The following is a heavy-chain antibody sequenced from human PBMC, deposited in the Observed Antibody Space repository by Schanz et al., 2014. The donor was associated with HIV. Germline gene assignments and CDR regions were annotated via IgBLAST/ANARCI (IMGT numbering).Heavy chain of an antibody. V-gene: IGHV1-8*01. CDR3: ARKMSISNQWLRALYSNYGMDV. J-gene: IGHJ6*02. D-gene: IGHD5-12*01. CDR1: GYTFTSYA. CDR2: MNPNSGNT. Sequence: QVQLVQSGAEVKKPGASVKVSCKASGYTFTSYAINWVRQATGQGLEWMGWMNPNSGNTGFAQKFQGRVTMTRNTSINTAYMEVSGLKSEDTAVYYCARKMSISNQWLRALYSNYGMDVWGQGTTVTVSS.